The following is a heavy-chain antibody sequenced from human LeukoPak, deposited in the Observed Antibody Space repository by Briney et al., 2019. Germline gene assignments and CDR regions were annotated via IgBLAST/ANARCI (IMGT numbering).Heavy chain of an antibody. Sequence: GGSLRLSCAASGFTFSSYAMSWIRQAPGKGLEWVSAISGSGGSTYYADSVKGWFTISRDNSKNMLYLQMNSLRAEDTAVYYCAKVGVWFGEFRLYFDYWGQGTLVTVSS. CDR1: GFTFSSYA. J-gene: IGHJ4*02. CDR2: ISGSGGST. CDR3: AKVGVWFGEFRLYFDY. D-gene: IGHD3-10*01. V-gene: IGHV3-23*01.